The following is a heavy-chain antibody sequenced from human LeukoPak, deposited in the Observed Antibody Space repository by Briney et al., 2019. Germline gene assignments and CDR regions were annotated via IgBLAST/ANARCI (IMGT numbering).Heavy chain of an antibody. CDR3: ARENYYDGSGPLLMDY. D-gene: IGHD3-22*01. V-gene: IGHV4-39*07. J-gene: IGHJ4*02. CDR2: IYYSGST. Sequence: PSETLSLTCTVSGGSISSSSYYWGWIRQPPGKGLEWIGSIYYSGSTYYNPSLMSRVTMSVDTSKNQFSLKLSSVTAADTAVYYCARENYYDGSGPLLMDYWGQGTLVTVSS. CDR1: GGSISSSSYY.